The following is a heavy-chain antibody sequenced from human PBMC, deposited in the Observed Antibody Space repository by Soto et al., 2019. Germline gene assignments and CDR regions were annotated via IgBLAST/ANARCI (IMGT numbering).Heavy chain of an antibody. V-gene: IGHV4-4*02. CDR3: ATGREAFSD. D-gene: IGHD1-26*01. J-gene: IGHJ4*02. CDR1: GGSIASTNW. Sequence: QVHLQESGPGLVKPSGTLSLTCAVSGGSIASTNWWSWVRQAPGKGLEWIGEIYHSGNINSKPSLRSRLSISVDKSKNHFSLRLRSVTAADMAVYYCATGREAFSDWGQVPLVTVSS. CDR2: IYHSGNI.